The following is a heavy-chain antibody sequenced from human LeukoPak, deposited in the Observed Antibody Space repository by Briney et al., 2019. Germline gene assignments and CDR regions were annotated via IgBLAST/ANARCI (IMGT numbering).Heavy chain of an antibody. CDR1: GGSFSGYY. J-gene: IGHJ4*02. CDR3: SSGGNGYDYFL. D-gene: IGHD5-12*01. V-gene: IGHV4-34*01. Sequence: SETPSLTCAVYGGSFSGYYWSWIRQPPGKGLEWIGEINHSGSTNYNPSLKSRVTISVDTSKNQFSLKLSSVTAADTAVYYCSSGGNGYDYFLWGQGTLVTVSS. CDR2: INHSGST.